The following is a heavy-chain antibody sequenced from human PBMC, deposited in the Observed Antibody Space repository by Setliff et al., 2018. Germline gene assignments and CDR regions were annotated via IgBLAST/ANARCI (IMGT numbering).Heavy chain of an antibody. Sequence: PGGSLRLSCAASGFTFSSYAMSWVRQAPGKGLEWVSAISGSGGSNEYYADSVKGRFTISRDNFKSTLYLQMNTLKAEDTAVYYCATGRRSGSYSSEYFQHWGQGTLVTVSS. CDR3: ATGRRSGSYSSEYFQH. J-gene: IGHJ1*01. D-gene: IGHD1-26*01. CDR2: ISGSGGSNE. V-gene: IGHV3-23*01. CDR1: GFTFSSYA.